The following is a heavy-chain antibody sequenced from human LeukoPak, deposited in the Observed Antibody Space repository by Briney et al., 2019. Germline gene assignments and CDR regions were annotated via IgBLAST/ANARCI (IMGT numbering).Heavy chain of an antibody. Sequence: PGGSLRLSCAASGFTFSSYSMNWVRQAPGKGLEWVSYISSSSSTIYYADSVKGRFTISRDNAKNSLYLQMNSLRAEDTAVYYCARDWGNWMNAFDIWGQGTMVTVCS. D-gene: IGHD1-20*01. CDR2: ISSSSSTI. J-gene: IGHJ3*02. V-gene: IGHV3-48*01. CDR3: ARDWGNWMNAFDI. CDR1: GFTFSSYS.